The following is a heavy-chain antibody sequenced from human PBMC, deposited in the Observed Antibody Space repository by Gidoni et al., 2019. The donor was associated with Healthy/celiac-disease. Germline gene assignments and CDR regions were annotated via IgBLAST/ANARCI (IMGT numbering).Heavy chain of an antibody. CDR1: GGTFSSYA. J-gene: IGHJ6*03. CDR3: ARGPLHFGVASTYYYMDV. CDR2: IIPIFGTA. Sequence: QVQLVQSGAEVKKPGSSVKVSCKASGGTFSSYAISWVRQAPGQGLEWMGGIIPIFGTANYAQKFQGRVTITADESTSTAYMELSSLRSEDTAVYYCARGPLHFGVASTYYYMDVWGKGTTVTVSS. V-gene: IGHV1-69*01. D-gene: IGHD3-3*01.